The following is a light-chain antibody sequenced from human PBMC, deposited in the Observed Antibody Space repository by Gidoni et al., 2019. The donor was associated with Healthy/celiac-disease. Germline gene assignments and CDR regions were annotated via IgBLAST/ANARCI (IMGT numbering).Light chain of an antibody. Sequence: SYELTQPPSVPVSPGQTARITCSGDELPKQYAYWYQQKPGQAPVLVIYKDSERPSGIPVRFSGSSSGTTVTLTISGVQAEDEADYYCQSADSSGTYVVFGGGTKLTVL. CDR2: KDS. CDR1: ELPKQY. J-gene: IGLJ2*01. CDR3: QSADSSGTYVV. V-gene: IGLV3-25*03.